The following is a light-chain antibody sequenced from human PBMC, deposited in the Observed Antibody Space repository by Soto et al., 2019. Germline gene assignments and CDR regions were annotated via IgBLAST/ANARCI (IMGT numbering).Light chain of an antibody. CDR1: QSVSSSF. CDR2: GAS. CDR3: QQYVSSPWA. V-gene: IGKV3-20*01. J-gene: IGKJ1*01. Sequence: IVLAQSPGTLSLSPGESATLYCRTSQSVSSSFLAWYQQKAGQAPRLLIYGASRRATGIPGRFSGSGSGTDFTLTISRLEPEDFAVYYCQQYVSSPWAFGQGTKVDIK.